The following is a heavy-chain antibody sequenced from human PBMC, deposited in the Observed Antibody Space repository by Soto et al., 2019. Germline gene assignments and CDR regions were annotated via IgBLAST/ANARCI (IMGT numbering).Heavy chain of an antibody. J-gene: IGHJ5*02. D-gene: IGHD5-18*01. CDR3: VRGGYSSSWERLDP. Sequence: GGSLRLSCAASGSSFPNYPMHWVRQTPDKGLEWLAVISHDGVTKNSADSVKGRFSISRDNSRNRLYLDMNSLRTEDTAMYYSVRGGYSSSWERLDPWGQGTLVTVSS. CDR1: GSSFPNYP. V-gene: IGHV3-30-3*01. CDR2: ISHDGVTK.